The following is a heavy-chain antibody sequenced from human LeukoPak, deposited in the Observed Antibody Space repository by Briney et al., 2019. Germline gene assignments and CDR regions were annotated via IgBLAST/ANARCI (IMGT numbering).Heavy chain of an antibody. CDR3: ARHGGIAAAGTFGFDP. J-gene: IGHJ5*02. D-gene: IGHD6-13*01. CDR2: SYPGDSDT. CDR1: GYSFTSYW. Sequence: GESLKISCKGSGYSFTSYWIGWVRQMPGKDLEWMGISYPGDSDTRYSPSFQGQVTISADKSISTAYLQWSSLTASDTAMYYCARHGGIAAAGTFGFDPWGQGTLVTVSS. V-gene: IGHV5-51*01.